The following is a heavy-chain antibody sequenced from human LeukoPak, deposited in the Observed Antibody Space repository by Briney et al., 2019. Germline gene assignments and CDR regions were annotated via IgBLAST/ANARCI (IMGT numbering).Heavy chain of an antibody. CDR2: INHSGST. Sequence: SETLSLTCAVYGGSFSGYYWSWIRQPPGKGLEWIGEINHSGSTNCNPSLKSRVTISVDTSKNQFSLKLSSVTAADTAVYYCARHVGHIAAALGRGALYYYYMDVWGKGTTVTISS. CDR1: GGSFSGYY. D-gene: IGHD6-13*01. V-gene: IGHV4-34*01. CDR3: ARHVGHIAAALGRGALYYYYMDV. J-gene: IGHJ6*03.